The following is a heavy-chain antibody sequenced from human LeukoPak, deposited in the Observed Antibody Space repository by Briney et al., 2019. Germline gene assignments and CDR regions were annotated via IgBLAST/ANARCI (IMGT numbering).Heavy chain of an antibody. J-gene: IGHJ4*02. D-gene: IGHD6-13*01. V-gene: IGHV3-20*04. CDR3: ARSSRSSSWYPDY. Sequence: PGGSLRLSCAASGFTFDDYAMSWVRHAPGKGLEWVSGINWSGGSTGYADSVKGRFTISRDNAKNSLYLQMNSLRAEDTALYYCARSSRSSSWYPDYWGQGTLVTVSS. CDR1: GFTFDDYA. CDR2: INWSGGST.